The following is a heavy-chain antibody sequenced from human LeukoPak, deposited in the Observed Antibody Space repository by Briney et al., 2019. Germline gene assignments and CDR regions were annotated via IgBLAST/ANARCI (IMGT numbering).Heavy chain of an antibody. D-gene: IGHD3-16*01. J-gene: IGHJ4*02. V-gene: IGHV3-9*01. Sequence: PGGSLRLSCAASGFTFDDYAMHWVRQAPGKGLEWVSGISWNSGSIGYADSVKDRFTISRDNAKNSLYLQMNSLRAEDTALYYCAKDMGAGFDYWGQGTLVTVSS. CDR3: AKDMGAGFDY. CDR1: GFTFDDYA. CDR2: ISWNSGSI.